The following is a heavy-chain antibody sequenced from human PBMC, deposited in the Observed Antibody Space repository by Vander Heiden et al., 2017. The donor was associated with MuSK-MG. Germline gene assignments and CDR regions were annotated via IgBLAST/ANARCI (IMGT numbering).Heavy chain of an antibody. D-gene: IGHD2-15*01. Sequence: QLQLQGSGPRLVQPSETLSLTCTVSDGSISRSIYYWGWIRQPPGKGLEWLGSMSYSGSGYHNPSLKSRVTISVDTSKNQFSLRLYSVTAADTAGYYCARQRGYCSGGSCYFEGGAFDTWGQGSMVTVSS. CDR1: DGSISRSIYY. CDR3: ARQRGYCSGGSCYFEGGAFDT. J-gene: IGHJ3*02. CDR2: MSYSGSG. V-gene: IGHV4-39*01.